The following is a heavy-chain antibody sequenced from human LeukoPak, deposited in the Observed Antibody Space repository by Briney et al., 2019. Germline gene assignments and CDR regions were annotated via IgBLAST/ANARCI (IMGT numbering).Heavy chain of an antibody. D-gene: IGHD3-22*01. CDR1: GFTFIDYI. J-gene: IGHJ3*02. V-gene: IGHV3-72*01. CDR3: SRDGKEGDNSGCDI. CDR2: IRRKGQGYTT. Sequence: GGALRLSCAASGFTFIDYILDWVGQAPGRGPQGVGRIRRKGQGYTTEYAESAKGKFTSSRDDSQSSICVHMNSLQPEDTAVYNCSRDGKEGDNSGCDIWGQGTMVTVAS.